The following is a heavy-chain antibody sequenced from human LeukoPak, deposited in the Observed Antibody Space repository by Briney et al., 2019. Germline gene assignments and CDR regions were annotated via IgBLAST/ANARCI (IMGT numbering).Heavy chain of an antibody. D-gene: IGHD4-17*01. CDR2: VNRDGDNT. CDR3: VRATVTHPNGLDY. V-gene: IGHV3-74*01. J-gene: IGHJ4*02. Sequence: GGSLRLSCAASGFTLSDYWMHWVRQAPGKGLVWVSRVNRDGDNTRYADSVKGRFTISRDNAKNTLYLQMNSLRAEDTALYYCVRATVTHPNGLDYWGQGTLVTVSS. CDR1: GFTLSDYW.